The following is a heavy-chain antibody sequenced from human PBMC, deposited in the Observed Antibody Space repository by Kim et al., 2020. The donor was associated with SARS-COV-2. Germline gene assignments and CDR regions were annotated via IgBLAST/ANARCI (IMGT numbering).Heavy chain of an antibody. CDR2: GTT. CDR3: ATGGGWLPDY. J-gene: IGHJ4*02. V-gene: IGHV4-59*09. Sequence: GTTNYTPSRNSRVTRSGDTSKNQFSLKLTAVTAADTAVYYCATGGGWLPDYWGQGTLVTVSS. D-gene: IGHD5-12*01.